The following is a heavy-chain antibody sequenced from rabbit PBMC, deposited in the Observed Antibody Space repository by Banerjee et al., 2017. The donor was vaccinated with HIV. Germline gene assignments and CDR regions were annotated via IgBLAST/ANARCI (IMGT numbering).Heavy chain of an antibody. J-gene: IGHJ6*01. Sequence: QEQLEESGGGLVQPEGSLTLTCTASGVSFSFNNYMCWVRQAPGKGLEWIGCIDVGSSDFTYFAAWAKGRFTISKASSTSVTLQMTSLTAADTATYFCARDAATSFSSYGMDLRGQGTLVTVS. CDR2: IDVGSSDFT. CDR1: GVSFSFNNY. CDR3: ARDAATSFSSYGMDL. V-gene: IGHV1S45*01. D-gene: IGHD8-1*01.